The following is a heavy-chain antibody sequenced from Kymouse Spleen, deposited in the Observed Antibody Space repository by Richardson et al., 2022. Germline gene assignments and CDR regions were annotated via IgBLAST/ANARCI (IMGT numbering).Heavy chain of an antibody. CDR3: ARERTVRGYYYYGMDV. Sequence: EVQLVESGGGLIQPGGSLRLSCAASGFTVSSNYMSWVRQAPGKGLEWVSVIYSGGSTYYADSVKGRFTISRDNSKNTLYLQMNSLRAEDTAVYYCARERTVRGYYYYGMDVWGQGTTVTVSS. CDR2: IYSGGST. D-gene: IGHD4-11,IGHD4-11*01. V-gene: IGHV3-53*01. CDR1: GFTVSSNY. J-gene: IGHJ6*02.